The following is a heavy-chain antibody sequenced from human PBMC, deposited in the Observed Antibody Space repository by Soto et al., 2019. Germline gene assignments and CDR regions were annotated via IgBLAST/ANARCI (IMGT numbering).Heavy chain of an antibody. D-gene: IGHD3-3*01. J-gene: IGHJ5*02. Sequence: GGSLRLSCAASGFTFSSYSMNWVRQAPGKGLEWVSYISSSSSTIYYADSVKGRFTISRDNAKNSLYLQMNSLRAEDTAVYYCARNGEYVLRFLPVLKQNNWFDPWGQGTLVTVSS. CDR3: ARNGEYVLRFLPVLKQNNWFDP. CDR2: ISSSSSTI. CDR1: GFTFSSYS. V-gene: IGHV3-48*01.